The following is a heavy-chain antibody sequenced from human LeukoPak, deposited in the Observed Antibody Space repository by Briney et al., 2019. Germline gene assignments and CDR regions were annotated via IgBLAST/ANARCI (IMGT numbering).Heavy chain of an antibody. Sequence: SVKVSRMASGGTISSYAISWVRPAPGQGLEWMGGIIPIFGTANYAQKFQGRVTITTDESTSTAYMELSSLRSEDTAVYYCARGAGYSYGYGYWGQGTLVTVSS. J-gene: IGHJ4*02. CDR2: IIPIFGTA. CDR1: GGTISSYA. V-gene: IGHV1-69*05. D-gene: IGHD5-18*01. CDR3: ARGAGYSYGYGY.